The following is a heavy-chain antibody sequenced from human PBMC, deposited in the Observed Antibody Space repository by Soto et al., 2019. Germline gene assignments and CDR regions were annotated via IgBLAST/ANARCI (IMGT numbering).Heavy chain of an antibody. V-gene: IGHV3-7*03. Sequence: EVQLVESGGGLVQPGGSLRLSCAASGFTFSSYWMSWVRQAPGKGLEWVANIKQDGSEKYYVDSVKGRFTISRDNAKNSRNLQMNSLRAEDTAVYYCARVGYCSSTSCYTSYYYYYGMDVWGQGTTVTVSS. D-gene: IGHD2-2*02. J-gene: IGHJ6*02. CDR2: IKQDGSEK. CDR3: ARVGYCSSTSCYTSYYYYYGMDV. CDR1: GFTFSSYW.